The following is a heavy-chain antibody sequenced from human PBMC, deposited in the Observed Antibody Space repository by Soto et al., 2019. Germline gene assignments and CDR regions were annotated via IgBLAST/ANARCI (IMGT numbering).Heavy chain of an antibody. V-gene: IGHV3-30-3*01. Sequence: GGSLRLSCAASGFTFSSYAMHWVRQAPGKGLEWVAVISYDGSNKYYADSVKGRFTISRDNSKNTLYLQMNSPRAEDTAVYYCAREGYDYVWGKYYAFDIWGQGTMVTVSS. CDR3: AREGYDYVWGKYYAFDI. D-gene: IGHD3-16*01. J-gene: IGHJ3*02. CDR1: GFTFSSYA. CDR2: ISYDGSNK.